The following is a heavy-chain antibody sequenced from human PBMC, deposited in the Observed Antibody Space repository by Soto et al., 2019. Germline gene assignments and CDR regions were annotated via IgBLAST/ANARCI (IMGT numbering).Heavy chain of an antibody. D-gene: IGHD2-21*02. CDR1: GGTCSSYT. J-gene: IGHJ3*02. CDR3: APYVVVTDIPNKDAFDI. CDR2: INPILGIA. V-gene: IGHV1-69*02. Sequence: QVQLVQSGAEVKNPGYSVKVSCKASGGTCSSYTISWVRQAPGHGLEWIGSINPILGIANCAQKFQGRVTITADKSTSAAYMELSSLRSEDTAVYYCAPYVVVTDIPNKDAFDIWGQGTMVTVSS.